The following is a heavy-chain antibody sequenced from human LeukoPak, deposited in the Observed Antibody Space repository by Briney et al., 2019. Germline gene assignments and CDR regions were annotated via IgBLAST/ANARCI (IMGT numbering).Heavy chain of an antibody. Sequence: GGSLRLSCAATGFTFSTYAMHWVRQAPGKGLEWVAFISYDGTNKYCADSVKGRFTISRDNSKNTLYLQMNSLRVEDTAVYYCARVEGSGYYGSGSYNIWGQGTLVTVSS. D-gene: IGHD3-10*01. CDR3: ARVEGSGYYGSGSYNI. CDR1: GFTFSTYA. V-gene: IGHV3-30-3*01. J-gene: IGHJ4*02. CDR2: ISYDGTNK.